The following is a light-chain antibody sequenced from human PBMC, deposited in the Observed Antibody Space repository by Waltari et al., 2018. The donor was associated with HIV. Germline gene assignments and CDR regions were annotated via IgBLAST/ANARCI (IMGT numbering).Light chain of an antibody. V-gene: IGLV1-40*01. CDR3: QSYDSSLTGSV. CDR2: GNN. J-gene: IGLJ2*01. Sequence: QSVLTQPPSVSGDPGQRVTISCTGSSSNIGAGYDVHWYQQVPGTAPKLLIYGNNNRPSGVPDRFSASKSGASPSLAITGLQAEDEADYYCQSYDSSLTGSVFGGGTKLTVL. CDR1: SSNIGAGYD.